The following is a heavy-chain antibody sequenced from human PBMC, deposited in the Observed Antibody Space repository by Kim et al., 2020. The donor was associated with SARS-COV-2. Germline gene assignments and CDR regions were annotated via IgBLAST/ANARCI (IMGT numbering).Heavy chain of an antibody. CDR1: GDTVSGDSTAKYY. D-gene: IGHD1-26*01. J-gene: IGHJ4*02. V-gene: IGHV4-61*01. Sequence: SETLSLTCTVSGDTVSGDSTAKYYWSWIRQSPGKGPEWIGYVYYTGTTNYNSSLKRRITISVDTSNNQFSLKLSSVTAADTAVYYCARFVLSGNYEFYFDYRGQGTQVTVSS. CDR3: ARFVLSGNYEFYFDY. CDR2: VYYTGTT.